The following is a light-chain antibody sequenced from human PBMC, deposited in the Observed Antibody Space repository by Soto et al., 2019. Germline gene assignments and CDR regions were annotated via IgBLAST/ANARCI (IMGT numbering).Light chain of an antibody. CDR2: EVS. Sequence: QPVLTQPPSASGSPGQSVTISCTGTSSDVGGYNYVSWYQQHPGKAPKLMIYEVSKRPSGVPDRFSGSKSGNTASLTVSGLQAEDEADYYCNSYAGSNNFAVFGGGTKLTVL. CDR1: SSDVGGYNY. J-gene: IGLJ2*01. CDR3: NSYAGSNNFAV. V-gene: IGLV2-8*01.